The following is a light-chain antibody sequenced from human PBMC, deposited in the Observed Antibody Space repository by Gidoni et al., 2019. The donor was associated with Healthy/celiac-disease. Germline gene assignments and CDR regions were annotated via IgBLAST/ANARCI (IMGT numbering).Light chain of an antibody. V-gene: IGLV1-51*01. CDR1: SSNIGNNY. CDR2: DNN. Sequence: QSVFTQPPSVSAAPGHKVTISCSGSSSNIGNNYVSWYQQHPGTAPKLLIYDNNKRPSGIPDRFSGSKSGTSATLGITGLQTGDEADYYCGTWDSSLSAWVFGGGTKLTVL. J-gene: IGLJ3*02. CDR3: GTWDSSLSAWV.